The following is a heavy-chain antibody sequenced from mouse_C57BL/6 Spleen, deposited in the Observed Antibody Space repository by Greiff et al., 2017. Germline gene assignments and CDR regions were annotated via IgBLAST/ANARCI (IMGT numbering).Heavy chain of an antibody. CDR2: IHPNSGST. J-gene: IGHJ2*01. V-gene: IGHV1-64*01. CDR1: GYTFTSYW. Sequence: QVQLQQSGAELVKPGASVKLSCKASGYTFTSYWMHWVKQRPGQGLEWIGMIHPNSGSTNYNEKFKSKATLTVDKSSSTAYMQLSSLTSEDSAVYYCARADYYGSSYVFDYWGQGTTLTVSS. CDR3: ARADYYGSSYVFDY. D-gene: IGHD1-1*01.